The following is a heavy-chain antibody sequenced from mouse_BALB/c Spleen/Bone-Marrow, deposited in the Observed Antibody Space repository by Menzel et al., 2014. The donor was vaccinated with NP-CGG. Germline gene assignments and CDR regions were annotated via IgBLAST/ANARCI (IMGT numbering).Heavy chain of an antibody. CDR1: GYRLTSYW. CDR2: INPSSGYT. CDR3: ARGYYDLDY. Sequence: VKLQESGAELAKPGASVKMSCKASGYRLTSYWMHWVKQRPGQGLEWIGYINPSSGYTEDNQKFKDKAALTADKSSSTAYMQLSSLTSEDSAVYYCARGYYDLDYWGQGTTLTVS. D-gene: IGHD2-4*01. V-gene: IGHV1-7*01. J-gene: IGHJ2*01.